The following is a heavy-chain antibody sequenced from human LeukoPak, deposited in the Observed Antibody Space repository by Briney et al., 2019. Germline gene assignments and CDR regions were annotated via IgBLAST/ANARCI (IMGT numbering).Heavy chain of an antibody. CDR2: IYYTGST. Sequence: PSETLSLTCSVSGGSISSSYWSWIRQPPRKGLAWIGYIYYTGSTNFNPSLRGRISMFVDMSKNQFSLRLSAVAAEDAAVYYCTKHRAYSSSAPFDYWGQGSLVTVSS. CDR1: GGSISSSY. V-gene: IGHV4-59*08. J-gene: IGHJ4*02. CDR3: TKHRAYSSSAPFDY. D-gene: IGHD6-6*01.